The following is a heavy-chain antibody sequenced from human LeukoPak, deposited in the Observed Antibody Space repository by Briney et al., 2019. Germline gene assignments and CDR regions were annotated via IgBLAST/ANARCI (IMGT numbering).Heavy chain of an antibody. J-gene: IGHJ5*02. V-gene: IGHV1-46*01. CDR3: ARGPRYCSSTSCFNQWYWFDP. D-gene: IGHD2-2*01. CDR2: INPSGGST. CDR1: GYTFINYY. Sequence: ASVKVSCKASGYTFINYYMHWVRQAPGQGLEWMGIINPSGGSTSYAQKFQGRVTMTRDTSTSTVYMEVRSLTSDDTAVYYCARGPRYCSSTSCFNQWYWFDPWGQGTLVTVSS.